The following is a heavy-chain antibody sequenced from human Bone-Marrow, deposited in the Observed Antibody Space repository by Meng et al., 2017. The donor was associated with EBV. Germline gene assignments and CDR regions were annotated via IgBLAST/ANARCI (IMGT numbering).Heavy chain of an antibody. V-gene: IGHV1-69*01. D-gene: IGHD5-18*01. CDR2: IIPMFGAP. J-gene: IGHJ4*02. Sequence: QVQGAQSGAEVKKPGSSVKVSCKASGGTFRNSAISWVRQAPGQGLEWMGGIIPMFGAPDYAQRFQDRVTITADESTSTVYMELNSLRSEDTAVYYCARESGRGYSSDYWGQGTLVTVSS. CDR1: GGTFRNSA. CDR3: ARESGRGYSSDY.